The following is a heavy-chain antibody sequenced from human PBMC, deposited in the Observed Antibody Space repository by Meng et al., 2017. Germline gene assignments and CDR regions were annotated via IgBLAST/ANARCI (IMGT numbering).Heavy chain of an antibody. Sequence: QVQMVQSGGKVKKTGASVKVSCKASGYTFTSYDINWVRQATGQGLEWMGWMNPNSGNTGYAQKFQGRVTMTRNTSISTAYMELSSLRSEDTAVYYCARGPNRWTGFDYWGQGTLVTVSS. CDR3: ARGPNRWTGFDY. J-gene: IGHJ4*02. CDR2: MNPNSGNT. CDR1: GYTFTSYD. D-gene: IGHD3/OR15-3a*01. V-gene: IGHV1-8*01.